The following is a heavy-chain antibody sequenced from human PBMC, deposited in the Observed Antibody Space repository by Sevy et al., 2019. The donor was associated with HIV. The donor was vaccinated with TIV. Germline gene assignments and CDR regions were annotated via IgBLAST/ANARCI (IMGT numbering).Heavy chain of an antibody. Sequence: KQSQTLSLTCAISGDSVSSNSAAWNWIRQSPSRGLEWLGRTYYRSKWYNHYAVSVKSRITISPDTSKNQFSLQLNSVTPEDTAGYYCARETAGTGAFDIWGQGTMVTVSS. CDR3: ARETAGTGAFDI. CDR2: TYYRSKWYN. CDR1: GDSVSSNSAA. D-gene: IGHD1-1*01. V-gene: IGHV6-1*01. J-gene: IGHJ3*02.